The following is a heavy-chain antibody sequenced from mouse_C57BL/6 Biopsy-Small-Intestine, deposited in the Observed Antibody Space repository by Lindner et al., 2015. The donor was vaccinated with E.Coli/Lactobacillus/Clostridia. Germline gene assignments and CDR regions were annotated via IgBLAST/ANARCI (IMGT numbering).Heavy chain of an antibody. CDR2: INPNNGGT. CDR1: GYTFTDYN. CDR3: ARRWLLHYAMDY. Sequence: VQLQESGPELVKPGASVKIPCKASGYTFTDYNMDWVKQSHGKSLEWIGDINPNNGGTIYNQKFKGKATLTVDKSSNTAYMELRSLTSEDTAVYYCARRWLLHYAMDYWGQGTSVTVSS. J-gene: IGHJ4*01. V-gene: IGHV1-18*01. D-gene: IGHD2-3*01.